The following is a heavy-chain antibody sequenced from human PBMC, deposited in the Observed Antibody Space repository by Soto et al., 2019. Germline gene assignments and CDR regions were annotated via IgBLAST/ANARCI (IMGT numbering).Heavy chain of an antibody. J-gene: IGHJ4*02. V-gene: IGHV3-23*01. CDR3: ANGGLHGSIDGGLSYFHH. CDR2: FSRSNGVA. CDR1: GFTFSHYT. Sequence: EVQMLESGGYLVQPGGSLRVSCASGFTFSHYTMAWVRQAPGKGLEWVSGFSRSNGVAYYPDSVKGRFTISRDNSKNTVFLQMNSLRAEDTAVYYCANGGLHGSIDGGLSYFHHWDQGTLVTVSS. D-gene: IGHD2-15*01.